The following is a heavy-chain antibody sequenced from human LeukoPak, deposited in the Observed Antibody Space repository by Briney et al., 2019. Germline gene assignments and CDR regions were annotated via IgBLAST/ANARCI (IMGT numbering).Heavy chain of an antibody. CDR2: XXYRGSP. J-gene: IGHJ4*02. D-gene: IGHD2-15*01. V-gene: IGHV4-59*08. CDR3: TRRKGCNGGSCYGDTFDY. Sequence: SETLSLTCTVSVGSIXXXXXXXIRQPPGKGXXXXXXXXYRGSPYYNPSLKSRXXLSIDTSKNQFSLTLSSVTAADTAVYYCTRRKGCNGGSCYGDTFDYWGQGTLVTVSS. CDR1: VGSIXXXX.